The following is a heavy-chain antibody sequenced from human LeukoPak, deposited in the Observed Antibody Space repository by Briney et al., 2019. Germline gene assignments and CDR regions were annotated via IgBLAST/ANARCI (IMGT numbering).Heavy chain of an antibody. V-gene: IGHV4-4*07. CDR1: GDSISNYY. D-gene: IGHD6-13*01. J-gene: IGHJ4*02. CDR2: IYTSGST. Sequence: PSETLSLTCTVSGDSISNYYWSWIRQPAGKGLEWIGRIYTSGSTNYNPSLKSRVTMSVDTSKNQFSLKLSSVTAADTAVYHCARHSARSSSWFWGQGTLVTVSS. CDR3: ARHSARSSSWF.